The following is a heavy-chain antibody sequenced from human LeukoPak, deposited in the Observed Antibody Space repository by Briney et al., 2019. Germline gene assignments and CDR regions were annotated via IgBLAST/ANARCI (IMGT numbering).Heavy chain of an antibody. D-gene: IGHD6-13*01. J-gene: IGHJ4*02. CDR3: AREPYSSSWYDY. CDR1: GFTFSSYS. CDR2: ISSSSSTI. V-gene: IGHV3-48*01. Sequence: GGSLRLSCAASGFTFSSYSMNWVRQAPGKGLEWVSYISSSSSTIYYGDSVKGRFTISRDNAKNSLYLQINSLRAEDTAVYYCAREPYSSSWYDYWGQGALVTVSS.